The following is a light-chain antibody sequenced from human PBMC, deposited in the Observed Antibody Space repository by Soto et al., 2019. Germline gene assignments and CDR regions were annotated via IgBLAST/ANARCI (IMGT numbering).Light chain of an antibody. CDR3: QQYDNWPLT. CDR1: QSLSTN. J-gene: IGKJ4*01. V-gene: IGKV3-15*01. Sequence: ATLSVSPGERATLSCRASQSLSTNLAWYQQKPGQAPRLLIYGASTRATGIPARFSGSGSGTEFTLTISSLQSEDFAVYYCQQYDNWPLTFGGGTKVDIK. CDR2: GAS.